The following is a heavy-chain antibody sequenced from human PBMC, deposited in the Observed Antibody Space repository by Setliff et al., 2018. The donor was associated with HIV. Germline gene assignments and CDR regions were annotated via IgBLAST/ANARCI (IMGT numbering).Heavy chain of an antibody. D-gene: IGHD6-19*01. J-gene: IGHJ4*02. CDR2: IYTSGST. CDR1: GGSISSFT. CDR3: ARETYGSGWYADY. V-gene: IGHV4-4*07. Sequence: LSLTCTVSGGSISSFTWSWIRQPAGKGLEWIGRIYTSGSTNYNPPFESRVTMSVDTSKNQLSLKLSSVTAADTAAYYCARETYGSGWYADYWGQGILVTVS.